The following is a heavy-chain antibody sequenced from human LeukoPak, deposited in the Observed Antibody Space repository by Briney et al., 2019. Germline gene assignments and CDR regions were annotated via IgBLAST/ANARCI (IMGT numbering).Heavy chain of an antibody. Sequence: PSQTLSLSCTVSGGSISSGDYYWSWIRPPPGKGLEWIGYIYYSGSTSYNPSLQSRLTISVDTSKNQFSLKLSSVTAADTAVYYCARDLGDSAYWGQGTLVTVSS. J-gene: IGHJ4*02. V-gene: IGHV4-30-4*01. CDR1: GGSISSGDYY. D-gene: IGHD3-10*01. CDR3: ARDLGDSAY. CDR2: IYYSGST.